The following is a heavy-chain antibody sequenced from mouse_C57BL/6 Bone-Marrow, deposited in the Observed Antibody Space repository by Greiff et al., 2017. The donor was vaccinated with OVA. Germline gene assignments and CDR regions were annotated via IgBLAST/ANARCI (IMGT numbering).Heavy chain of an antibody. J-gene: IGHJ3*01. CDR2: INPYNGGT. Sequence: VQLQQSGPVLVKPGASVKMSCKASGYTFTDYYMNWVKQSHGKSLEWIGVINPYNGGTSYNQKFKGKATLTVDKSSSTAYMELNSLTSEDSAVYYCARGDSPFAYWGQGTLVTVSA. D-gene: IGHD3-2*01. V-gene: IGHV1-19*01. CDR1: GYTFTDYY. CDR3: ARGDSPFAY.